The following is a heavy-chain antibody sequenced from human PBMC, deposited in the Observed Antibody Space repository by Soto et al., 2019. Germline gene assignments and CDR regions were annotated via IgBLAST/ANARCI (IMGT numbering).Heavy chain of an antibody. CDR3: ATLGPAIVVVPAAPIDY. J-gene: IGHJ4*02. D-gene: IGHD2-2*01. CDR1: GFTFSSYV. Sequence: EVQLLESGGGLVQPGGSLRLSCAASGFTFSSYVMSWVRQAPGKGLEWVSAISGSGGSTYYADSVKGRFTISRDNSKNTLYLQMNSLRAEDTAVYYCATLGPAIVVVPAAPIDYWGQGTLVTVSS. CDR2: ISGSGGST. V-gene: IGHV3-23*01.